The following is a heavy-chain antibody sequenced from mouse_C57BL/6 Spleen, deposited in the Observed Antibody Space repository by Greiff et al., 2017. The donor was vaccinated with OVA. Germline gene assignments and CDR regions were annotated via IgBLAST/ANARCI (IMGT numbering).Heavy chain of an antibody. J-gene: IGHJ4*01. D-gene: IGHD1-1*01. CDR2: IYPRSGNT. CDR3: AITTVAGGAMDY. CDR1: GYTFTSYG. V-gene: IGHV1-81*01. Sequence: QVQLQQSGAELARPGASVKLSCKASGYTFTSYGISWVKQRTGQGLEWIGEIYPRSGNTSYTEKFKGKATLAADKSSSTAYMELRSLTSEDSAVYVCAITTVAGGAMDYWGQGTSVTVSS.